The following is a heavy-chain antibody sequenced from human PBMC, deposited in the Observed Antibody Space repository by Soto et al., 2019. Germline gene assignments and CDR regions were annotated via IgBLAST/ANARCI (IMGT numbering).Heavy chain of an antibody. V-gene: IGHV3-33*01. CDR3: ARGGWSNYYMDV. Sequence: GGSLRLSCAASGFTFSSYGMHWVRQAPGKGLEWVAVIWYDGSNKYYADSVKGRFTISRDKSKNTLYLQMNSLRAEDTAVYYCARGGWSNYYMDVWGKGTTVTVSS. CDR1: GFTFSSYG. J-gene: IGHJ6*03. D-gene: IGHD2-15*01. CDR2: IWYDGSNK.